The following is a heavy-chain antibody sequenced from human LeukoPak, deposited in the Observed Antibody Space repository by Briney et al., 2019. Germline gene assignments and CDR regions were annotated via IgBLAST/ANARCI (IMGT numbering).Heavy chain of an antibody. J-gene: IGHJ4*02. CDR2: IGTAGDT. Sequence: QSGGSLRLSCAASGFTFSSYDMHWVRQATGKGLEWVSAIGTAGDTYCPGSVRGRFTISRENAKNSLYLQMNSLRAGDTAVYYCARVYCSGGICHFDYWGQGTLVTVSS. CDR1: GFTFSSYD. D-gene: IGHD2-15*01. V-gene: IGHV3-13*01. CDR3: ARVYCSGGICHFDY.